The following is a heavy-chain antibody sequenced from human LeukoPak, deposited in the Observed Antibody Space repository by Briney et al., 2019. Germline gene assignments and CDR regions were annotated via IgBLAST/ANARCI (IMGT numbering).Heavy chain of an antibody. Sequence: SETLSLTCTVSGGSISSYYWSWIRQPPGKGLEWIGYIYYSGSTNYNPSLKSRVTISVDTSKNQFSLKLSSVTATDTAVYYCARNLYYYDSMGFDPWGQGTLATVSS. V-gene: IGHV4-59*01. D-gene: IGHD3-22*01. CDR1: GGSISSYY. CDR2: IYYSGST. J-gene: IGHJ5*02. CDR3: ARNLYYYDSMGFDP.